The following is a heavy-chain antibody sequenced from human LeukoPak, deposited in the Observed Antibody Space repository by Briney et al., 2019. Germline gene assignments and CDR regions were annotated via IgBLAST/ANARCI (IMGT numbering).Heavy chain of an antibody. Sequence: AGGSLRLSCAASQFPFSDYYMSWIRQAPGKGLEWISYITSSGSTTYYADSVKGRFTISRDNAKNSLYLQMNSLRADDTAVYYCARVQGVPRPYYSDFWGRGTLVTVSS. CDR2: ITSSGSTT. V-gene: IGHV3-11*01. D-gene: IGHD3-10*01. J-gene: IGHJ4*02. CDR1: QFPFSDYY. CDR3: ARVQGVPRPYYSDF.